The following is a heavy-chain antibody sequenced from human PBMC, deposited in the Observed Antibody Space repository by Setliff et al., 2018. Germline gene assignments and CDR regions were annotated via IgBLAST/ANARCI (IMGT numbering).Heavy chain of an antibody. V-gene: IGHV4-30-4*08. Sequence: GSISSGDYYWSWIRQPPGKGLEWIGYIYSSGSTYYNPSLKSRVSISVDTSKNQFSLKLNSVTAADMAVYYCAREQWLDPPGYYYMDVWAKGTTVTVSS. CDR3: AREQWLDPPGYYYMDV. CDR2: IYSSGST. CDR1: GSISSGDYY. D-gene: IGHD6-19*01. J-gene: IGHJ6*03.